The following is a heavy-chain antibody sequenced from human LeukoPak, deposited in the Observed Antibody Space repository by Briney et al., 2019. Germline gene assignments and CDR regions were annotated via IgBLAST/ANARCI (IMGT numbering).Heavy chain of an antibody. J-gene: IGHJ3*02. CDR2: FDPEDGET. CDR1: GYTLTELS. D-gene: IGHD1-26*01. Sequence: ASVKVSCKVSGYTLTELSMHWVRQAPGKGLEWMGGFDPEDGETSYAQKFQGRVTMTEDTSTDTAYMELSSLRSEDTAVYYCATVSLWVGSAFDIWGQGTMVTVSS. CDR3: ATVSLWVGSAFDI. V-gene: IGHV1-24*01.